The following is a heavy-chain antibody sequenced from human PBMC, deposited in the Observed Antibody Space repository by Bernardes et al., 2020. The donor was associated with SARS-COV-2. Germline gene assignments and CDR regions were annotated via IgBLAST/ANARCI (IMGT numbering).Heavy chain of an antibody. J-gene: IGHJ3*02. Sequence: GGSLRLSCAASGFTFDDYAMHWVRQAPGKGLEWVSGISWNSGSIGYADSVKGRFTISRDNAKNSLYLQMNSLRAEDTALYYCAKDFDSSGYYYLLGDAFDIWGQGTMVTVSS. CDR2: ISWNSGSI. CDR3: AKDFDSSGYYYLLGDAFDI. D-gene: IGHD3-22*01. CDR1: GFTFDDYA. V-gene: IGHV3-9*01.